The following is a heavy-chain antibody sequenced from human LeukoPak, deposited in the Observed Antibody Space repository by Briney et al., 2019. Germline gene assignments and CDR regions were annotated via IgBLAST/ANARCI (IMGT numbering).Heavy chain of an antibody. CDR1: GGSISSSSYY. D-gene: IGHD3-9*01. J-gene: IGHJ5*02. CDR3: ARDTDILTGYFSRWFDP. V-gene: IGHV4-39*07. CDR2: NYYSGST. Sequence: SETLSLTCTVSGGSISSSSYYWGWVRQPPGKGVGWIGSNYYSGSTYYNPSLKSRVTISVDTSKNQFSLKLSSVTAADTAVYYCARDTDILTGYFSRWFDPWGQGTLVTVSS.